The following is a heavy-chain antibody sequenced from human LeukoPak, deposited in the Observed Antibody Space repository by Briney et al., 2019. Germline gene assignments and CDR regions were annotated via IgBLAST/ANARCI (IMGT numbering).Heavy chain of an antibody. CDR2: ISAYNGNT. J-gene: IGHJ5*02. Sequence: ASVKVSFKASGYTFTSYGISWVRQAPGQGLEWMGWISAYNGNTNYAQKLQGRVTMTTDTSTSTAYMELRSLRSDDTAVYYCGRDPRQRSSRPNWFDPWGQGTLVTVSS. CDR3: GRDPRQRSSRPNWFDP. CDR1: GYTFTSYG. V-gene: IGHV1-18*01. D-gene: IGHD6-13*01.